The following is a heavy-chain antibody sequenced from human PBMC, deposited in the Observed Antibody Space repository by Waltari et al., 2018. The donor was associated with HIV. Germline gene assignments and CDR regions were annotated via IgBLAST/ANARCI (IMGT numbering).Heavy chain of an antibody. D-gene: IGHD1-26*01. CDR2: INPNSGGT. J-gene: IGHJ6*02. CDR1: GYTFTDHY. CDR3: ARSAWALYYYYKYAMDV. Sequence: QVQLMQSGAEVKKPGASVKVSCNASGYTFTDHYIHWVRQAPGQGLEWLGWINPNSGGTNFAHKFQGRITMSRDTSISTVYMELSRLRSDDTAVYYCARSAWALYYYYKYAMDVWGQGTTVTVSS. V-gene: IGHV1-2*02.